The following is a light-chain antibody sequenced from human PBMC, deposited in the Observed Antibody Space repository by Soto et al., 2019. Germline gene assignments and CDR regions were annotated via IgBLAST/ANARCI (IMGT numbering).Light chain of an antibody. V-gene: IGLV1-40*01. CDR1: SSNIGAGYD. CDR2: GNS. J-gene: IGLJ1*01. Sequence: QSALTQPLSVSGAAGQRVTISCTGSSSNIGAGYDVHWYQQLPGTAPKLLIYGNSNRPSGVPDRFSGSKSGTSASLAITGLQAEDEADYYCQFYDSSLSGYVFGTGTKVTVL. CDR3: QFYDSSLSGYV.